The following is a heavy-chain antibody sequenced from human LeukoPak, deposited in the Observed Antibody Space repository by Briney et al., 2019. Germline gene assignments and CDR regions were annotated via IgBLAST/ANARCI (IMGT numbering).Heavy chain of an antibody. CDR1: GYNFIHYY. D-gene: IGHD4-17*01. Sequence: ASLKVSCKPSGYNFIHYYVYWVRQAPGQRLEWMGWINPNGGGTNYAQKFQGRVTMTRDTSITTAYMELSSLRADDTAVYFCARDLAYGDPPSGFDPWGQGTLVTVSS. CDR3: ARDLAYGDPPSGFDP. V-gene: IGHV1-2*02. CDR2: INPNGGGT. J-gene: IGHJ5*02.